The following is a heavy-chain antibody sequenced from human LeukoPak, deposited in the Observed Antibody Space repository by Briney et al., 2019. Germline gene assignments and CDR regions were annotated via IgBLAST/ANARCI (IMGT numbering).Heavy chain of an antibody. V-gene: IGHV3-53*01. J-gene: IGHJ5*02. CDR3: AREVVGATLWFDP. D-gene: IGHD1-26*01. CDR2: IYSGGST. CDR1: GFTVSSNY. Sequence: GGSLRLSCAASGFTVSSNYMSWVRQAPGKGLEWVSVIYSGGSTYYADSVKGRFTISRDSSKNTLYLQMNSLRAEDTALYHCAREVVGATLWFDPWGQGTLVTVSS.